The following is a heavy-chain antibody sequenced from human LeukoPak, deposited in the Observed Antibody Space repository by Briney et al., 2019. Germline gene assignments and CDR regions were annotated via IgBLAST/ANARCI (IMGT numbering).Heavy chain of an antibody. D-gene: IGHD6-13*01. V-gene: IGHV3-23*01. CDR3: AKDPPYSSSWYGSY. CDR1: GFAFSDSW. CDR2: ISGSGGST. Sequence: GGSLRLACAASGFAFSDSWMTWVRQAPGKGLEWVSAISGSGGSTYYADSVRGRFTISRDNSKNTLYLQMNSLRAEDTAVYYCAKDPPYSSSWYGSYWGQGTLVTVSS. J-gene: IGHJ4*02.